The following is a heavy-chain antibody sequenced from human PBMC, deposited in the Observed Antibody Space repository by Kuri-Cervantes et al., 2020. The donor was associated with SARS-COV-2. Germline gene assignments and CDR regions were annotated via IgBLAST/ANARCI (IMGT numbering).Heavy chain of an antibody. Sequence: SVKVSCKASGDTFTYRFLHWVRQAPGQAPEWMGWITPFNGNTKCAQKFQDRVTITRDRSMNTAYMELSSLRSEDTAMYYCARSGPGAISREDGALDIWGQGTMVTVSS. CDR3: ARSGPGAISREDGALDI. CDR1: GDTFTYRF. J-gene: IGHJ3*02. D-gene: IGHD4/OR15-4a*01. CDR2: ITPFNGNT. V-gene: IGHV1-45*02.